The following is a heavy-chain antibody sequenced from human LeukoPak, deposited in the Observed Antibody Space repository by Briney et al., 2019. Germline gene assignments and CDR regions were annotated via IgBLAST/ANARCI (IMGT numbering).Heavy chain of an antibody. J-gene: IGHJ4*02. CDR1: GFTFSNAW. V-gene: IGHV3-15*01. CDR2: IKSKTDGGTT. Sequence: GVSLRLSCAASGFTFSNAWMSWVRQAPGKGLEWVGRIKSKTDGGTTDYAAPVKGRFTISRDDSKNTLYLQMNSLKTEDTAVYYCTTLAGTSLWFGELYYYFDYWGQGTLVTVSS. D-gene: IGHD3-10*01. CDR3: TTLAGTSLWFGELYYYFDY.